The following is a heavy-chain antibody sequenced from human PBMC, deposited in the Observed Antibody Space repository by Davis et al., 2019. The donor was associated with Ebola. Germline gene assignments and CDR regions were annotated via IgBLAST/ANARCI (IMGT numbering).Heavy chain of an antibody. CDR3: ARLGSSTSGYLNP. CDR1: GFTVSSNY. Sequence: PGGSLRLSCAASGFTVSSNYMSWVRQAPGKGLEWVSVIYSGGSTYYADSVKGRFTISRHNSKNTLYLQMNSLRAEDTAVYYCARLGSSTSGYLNPWGQGTLVTVSS. D-gene: IGHD2-2*01. CDR2: IYSGGST. J-gene: IGHJ5*02. V-gene: IGHV3-53*04.